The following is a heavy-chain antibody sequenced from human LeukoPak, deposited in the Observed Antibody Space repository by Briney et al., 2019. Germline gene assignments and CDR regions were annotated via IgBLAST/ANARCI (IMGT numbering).Heavy chain of an antibody. V-gene: IGHV3-23*01. J-gene: IGHJ4*02. Sequence: GGSLRLSCAASGFTFSSYAMSWVRQAPGKGLEWVSGISGSGGSTYYADSVKGRFTISRDNSKSTLYLQMNSLRAEDTAVHYCAKMEAWTTVTGSGVDYWGQGTLVTVSS. CDR1: GFTFSSYA. CDR2: ISGSGGST. D-gene: IGHD4-17*01. CDR3: AKMEAWTTVTGSGVDY.